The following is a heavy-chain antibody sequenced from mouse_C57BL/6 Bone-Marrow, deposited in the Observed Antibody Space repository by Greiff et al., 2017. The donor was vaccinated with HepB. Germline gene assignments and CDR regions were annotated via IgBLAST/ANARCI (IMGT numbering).Heavy chain of an antibody. D-gene: IGHD1-1*01. CDR3: ATITTVPMDY. CDR2: INPNNGGT. CDR1: GYTFTDYY. Sequence: EVQLQQSGPELVKPGASVKISCKASGYTFTDYYMNWVKQSHGKSLEWIGDINPNNGGTSYNQKFKGKATLTVDKSSSTAYMELRSLTSEDSAVYYCATITTVPMDYWGQGTSVTVSS. V-gene: IGHV1-26*01. J-gene: IGHJ4*01.